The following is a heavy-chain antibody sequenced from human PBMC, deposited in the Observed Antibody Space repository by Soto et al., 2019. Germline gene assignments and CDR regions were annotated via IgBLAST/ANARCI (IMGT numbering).Heavy chain of an antibody. V-gene: IGHV3-30*18. CDR3: AKVPRGSNSGYYNF. Sequence: GCSLRLSCGASGITFSDDGMHWVRQAPDKGLEWVAGVWKDGSNRYYVDSVKGRFTISRDNYKNTLYLQMNSLRDEETAVYYCAKVPRGSNSGYYNFWGQGTLVTVSS. D-gene: IGHD5-18*01. CDR2: VWKDGSNR. J-gene: IGHJ4*02. CDR1: GITFSDDG.